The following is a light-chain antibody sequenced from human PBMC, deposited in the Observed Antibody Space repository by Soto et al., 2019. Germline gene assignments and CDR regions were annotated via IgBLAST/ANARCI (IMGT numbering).Light chain of an antibody. CDR2: VAS. CDR1: QSVSSY. Sequence: EMVMTQSPATLSVSPGERATLSCRASQSVSSYLAWYQQKPGQPPRLLIYVASPRAAGTPARFSGSGSRTEVPLPLRSLQSEDSAVYYCQQYKGSPPRFGQGTRVEIK. J-gene: IGKJ1*01. V-gene: IGKV3-15*01. CDR3: QQYKGSPPR.